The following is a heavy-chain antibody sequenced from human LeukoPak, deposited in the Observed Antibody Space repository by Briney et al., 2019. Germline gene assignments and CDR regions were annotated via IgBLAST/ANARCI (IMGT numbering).Heavy chain of an antibody. V-gene: IGHV3-23*01. CDR3: ANWIGSSSRDY. Sequence: GGSLRLSCAASGFTFSTYAMTWVRQAPGQGLEWVSGINSNGDEIYYADSVRGRFTISRDNSNNALYLQMASLRAEETAVYYCANWIGSSSRDYWGQGTLVTVSS. CDR1: GFTFSTYA. J-gene: IGHJ4*02. CDR2: INSNGDEI. D-gene: IGHD6-6*01.